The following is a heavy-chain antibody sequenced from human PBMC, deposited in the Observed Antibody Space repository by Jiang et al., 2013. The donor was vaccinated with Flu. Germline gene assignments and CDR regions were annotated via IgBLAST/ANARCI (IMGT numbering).Heavy chain of an antibody. D-gene: IGHD3-9*01. Sequence: PGASVKVSCRASGYKFDDHGISWVRQAPGQGFEWMGWISPYIGNTNYAQTFRGRVTLTTDTSTNTAYMELRSLRSDDTAVYYCVRDDLTGYYHLFHSWGQGTPVTVSS. CDR1: GYKFDDHG. J-gene: IGHJ4*02. CDR2: ISPYIGNT. CDR3: VRDDLTGYYHLFHS. V-gene: IGHV1-18*01.